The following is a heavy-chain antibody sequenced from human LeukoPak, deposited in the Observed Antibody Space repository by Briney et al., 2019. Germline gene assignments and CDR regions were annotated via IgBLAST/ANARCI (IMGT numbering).Heavy chain of an antibody. D-gene: IGHD3-9*01. J-gene: IGHJ4*02. Sequence: PSETLSLTCTVSGGSISSYYWSWIRQPPGKGLEWIGYIYYSGSTNYNPSLKSRVTTSVDTSKNQFSLKLSSVTAADTAVYYCARDRLTGQHRGIDYWGQGTLVTVSS. V-gene: IGHV4-59*12. CDR2: IYYSGST. CDR1: GGSISSYY. CDR3: ARDRLTGQHRGIDY.